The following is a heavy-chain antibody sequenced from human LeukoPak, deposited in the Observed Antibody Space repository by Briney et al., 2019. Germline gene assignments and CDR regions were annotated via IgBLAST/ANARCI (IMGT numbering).Heavy chain of an antibody. CDR3: ARGPNYYDSSGYYYGDY. V-gene: IGHV4-34*01. D-gene: IGHD3-22*01. CDR1: GGSFSSYY. Sequence: SETLSLTCAVYGGSFSSYYWSWLRQPPGKGLEWIGEINHSGSTNYNPSLKSRVTISVDTSKNQFSLKLSSVTAADTAVYYCARGPNYYDSSGYYYGDYWGQGTLVTVSS. CDR2: INHSGST. J-gene: IGHJ4*02.